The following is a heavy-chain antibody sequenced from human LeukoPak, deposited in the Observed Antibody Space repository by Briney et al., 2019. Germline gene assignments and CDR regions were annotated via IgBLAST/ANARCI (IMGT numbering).Heavy chain of an antibody. Sequence: PSETLSLTCTVSGGSISSGGYYWSWIRQHPGKGLEWIGYIYYSGSTYYNPSLKSRVTISVDTSKNQFSLKLSSVTAADTAVYYCARHFGGKPNWFDPWGQGTLVTVSS. CDR3: ARHFGGKPNWFDP. J-gene: IGHJ5*02. CDR2: IYYSGST. V-gene: IGHV4-31*03. CDR1: GGSISSGGYY. D-gene: IGHD3-16*01.